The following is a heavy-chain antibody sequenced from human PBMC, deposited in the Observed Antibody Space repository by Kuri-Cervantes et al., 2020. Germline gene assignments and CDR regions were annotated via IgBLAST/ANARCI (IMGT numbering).Heavy chain of an antibody. V-gene: IGHV4-4*07. CDR1: GGSISSYY. J-gene: IGHJ4*02. D-gene: IGHD1-26*01. Sequence: ESLKISCTVSGGSISSYYWSLIRQPAGKGLEWIGRIYTSGSTNYNPSLKSRVTISVDTSKNQFSLKLSSVTAADTAVYYCARASGSYLYYFDYWGQGTLVTVSS. CDR3: ARASGSYLYYFDY. CDR2: IYTSGST.